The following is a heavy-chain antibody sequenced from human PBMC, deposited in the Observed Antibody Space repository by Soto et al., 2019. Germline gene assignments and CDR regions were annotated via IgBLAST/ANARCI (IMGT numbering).Heavy chain of an antibody. Sequence: PAKLTCKASGYTYTSSALNSVRHAPGRGLEWMGWINPGNGNTKYSQQFQGRVIIDRDTSASTAYMELSSLRSEDTAVYYCARGGYFDSSNYLAYWGLGTLVTVSS. J-gene: IGHJ4*02. CDR3: ARGGYFDSSNYLAY. V-gene: IGHV1-3*01. D-gene: IGHD3-22*01. CDR2: INPGNGNT. CDR1: GYTYTSSA.